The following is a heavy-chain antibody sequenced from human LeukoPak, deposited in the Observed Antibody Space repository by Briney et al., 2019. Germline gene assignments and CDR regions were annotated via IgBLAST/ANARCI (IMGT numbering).Heavy chain of an antibody. D-gene: IGHD5-24*01. Sequence: PSETLSLTCAVCVGSFSSSSYYWGWIRQPPGKGLEWIGSIYYSGSTYYNPSLKSRVTLSVDTSRNQFSLKLSSVTAADTAVYYCARQGRRWLQPTPGNFDYWGQGTLVTVSS. J-gene: IGHJ4*02. CDR1: VGSFSSSSYY. CDR2: IYYSGST. CDR3: ARQGRRWLQPTPGNFDY. V-gene: IGHV4-39*01.